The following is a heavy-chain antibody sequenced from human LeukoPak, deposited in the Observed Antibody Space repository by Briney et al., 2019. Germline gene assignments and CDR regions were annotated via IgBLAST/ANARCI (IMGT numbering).Heavy chain of an antibody. CDR2: IYYSGST. J-gene: IGHJ4*02. V-gene: IGHV4-39*01. CDR3: AGCHYDSSGSPDY. CDR1: GGSISSSSYY. D-gene: IGHD3-22*01. Sequence: PSETLSLTCTVSGGSISSSSYYWGWIRQPPGKGLEWIGSIYYSGSTYYNPSLKSRVTISVDTSQNQFSLKLSSVTAADTAVYYCAGCHYDSSGSPDYWGQGTLVTVSS.